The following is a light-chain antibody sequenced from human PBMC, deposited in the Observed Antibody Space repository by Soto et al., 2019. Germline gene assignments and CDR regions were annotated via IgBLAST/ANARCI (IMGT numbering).Light chain of an antibody. Sequence: EIVLTQSPGTLSLSPGERATLSCRASQSVSSSYFAWYQQKPGQAPRLLIYGASGRATGIPDRFSGSVSGTDFTLTISRLVPDDFAVYYCQQYGSSPPVTFGQGTRLEIK. CDR3: QQYGSSPPVT. V-gene: IGKV3-20*01. CDR1: QSVSSSY. J-gene: IGKJ5*01. CDR2: GAS.